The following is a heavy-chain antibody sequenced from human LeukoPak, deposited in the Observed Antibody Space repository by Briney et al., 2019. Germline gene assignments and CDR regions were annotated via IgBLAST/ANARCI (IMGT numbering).Heavy chain of an antibody. Sequence: GGSLRLSCAASGFTFSSYAMHWVRQAPGKGLEWVAVISYDGSNKYYADSVKGRFTISRDNSKNTLYLQMNSLRAEDTAVYYCARASLRWELQGGFDYWGQGTLVTVSS. V-gene: IGHV3-30-3*01. D-gene: IGHD1-26*01. J-gene: IGHJ4*02. CDR1: GFTFSSYA. CDR3: ARASLRWELQGGFDY. CDR2: ISYDGSNK.